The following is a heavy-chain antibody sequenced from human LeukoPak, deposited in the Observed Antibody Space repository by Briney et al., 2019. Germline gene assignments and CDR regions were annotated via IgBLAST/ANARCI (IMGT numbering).Heavy chain of an antibody. CDR2: IHYSGTT. J-gene: IGHJ3*02. V-gene: IGHV4-59*08. CDR1: GGSISGYY. Sequence: PSETLSLTCTVSGGSISGYYWSWIRQPPGKGLEWIGYIHYSGTTNYNPSLKSRVSMSVDTSKNQFSLKLSSVTAADTAVYYCARHDVNSYCSSTSCYIMAFDIWGQGTTVTVSS. D-gene: IGHD2-2*02. CDR3: ARHDVNSYCSSTSCYIMAFDI.